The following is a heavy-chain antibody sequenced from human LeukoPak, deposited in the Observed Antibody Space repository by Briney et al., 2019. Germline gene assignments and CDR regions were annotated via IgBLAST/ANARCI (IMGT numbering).Heavy chain of an antibody. CDR3: AKVLQMVREVTPFDY. Sequence: PGGTLRLSCAASGFTFSSYGMSWVRQAPGKGLEWVSAISGSGGSTYYADSVKGRFTISRDNSKNTLYLQMNSLRAEDTAVYYCAKVLQMVREVTPFDYWGQGTLVTVSS. V-gene: IGHV3-23*01. D-gene: IGHD3-10*01. CDR1: GFTFSSYG. CDR2: ISGSGGST. J-gene: IGHJ4*02.